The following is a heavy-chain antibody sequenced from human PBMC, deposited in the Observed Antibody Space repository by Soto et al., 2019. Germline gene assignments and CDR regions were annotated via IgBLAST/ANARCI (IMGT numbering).Heavy chain of an antibody. V-gene: IGHV6-1*01. J-gene: IGHJ6*03. CDR3: ARAGDILTGYPFYMDV. Sequence: SQTLSLTCAISGDSVSSNSAAWNWIRQSPSRGLEWLGRTSYRSKWYNDYAVSGKSRITINPDTSKNQFSLQLNSVTPEDTAVYYCARAGDILTGYPFYMDVWGKGTTVTVSS. CDR2: TSYRSKWYN. D-gene: IGHD3-9*01. CDR1: GDSVSSNSAA.